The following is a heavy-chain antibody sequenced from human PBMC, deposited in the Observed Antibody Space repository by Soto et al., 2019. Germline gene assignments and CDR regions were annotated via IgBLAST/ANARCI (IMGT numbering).Heavy chain of an antibody. CDR2: IWYDGSNK. CDR3: ARDPLSSGWPYYFDY. V-gene: IGHV3-33*01. Sequence: GGTLRLSCAASGFTFSSYGMHWVRQAPGKGLEWVAVIWYDGSNKYYADSVKGRFTISRDNSKNTLYLQMNSLRAEDTAVYYCARDPLSSGWPYYFDYWGQGTLVTVSS. D-gene: IGHD6-19*01. J-gene: IGHJ4*02. CDR1: GFTFSSYG.